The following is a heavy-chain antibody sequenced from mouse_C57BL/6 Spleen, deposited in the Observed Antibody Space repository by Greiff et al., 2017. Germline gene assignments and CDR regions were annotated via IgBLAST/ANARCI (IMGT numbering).Heavy chain of an antibody. D-gene: IGHD2-1*01. CDR3: TQCGIYGNYVSDY. V-gene: IGHV1-15*01. CDR1: GYTFTDYE. CDR2: IDPEPGGT. J-gene: IGHJ2*01. Sequence: VQLQQSGAELVRPGASVTLSCKASGYTFTDYELHWVKQTPVHGLEWIGAIDPEPGGTAYNQQFKGTAILTADTSSSTAYMELRSLTSEVSAVDCCTQCGIYGNYVSDYWGQGTTLTVSS.